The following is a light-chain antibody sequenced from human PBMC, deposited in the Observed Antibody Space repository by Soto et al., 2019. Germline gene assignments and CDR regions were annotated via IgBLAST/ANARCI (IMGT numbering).Light chain of an antibody. CDR2: DVS. CDR1: SSDVGGYNY. J-gene: IGLJ2*01. V-gene: IGLV2-14*01. Sequence: QSVLTQPASVSGSPGQSITISCTGTSSDVGGYNYVSWYQQHPGKAPKLMIYDVSNRPSGVSNRFSGSKSGNTASLTISGLQVEDEADYSCSSYTSRSTVVFGGGTQLTVL. CDR3: SSYTSRSTVV.